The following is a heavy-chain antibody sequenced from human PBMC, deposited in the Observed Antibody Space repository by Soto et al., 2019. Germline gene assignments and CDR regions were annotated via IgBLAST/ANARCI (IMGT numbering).Heavy chain of an antibody. CDR2: ISVYNGKT. Sequence: QAQLVQSGAEVKKPGASVKVSCKASGYTFNSYGINWVRLATGQGLEWVAWISVYNGKTAHAERLQGRVTMTTDTSTCTAYLELRSLRSDDTALYYCARDTRGVNSDGFEVWGQGTMVTVSS. CDR3: ARDTRGVNSDGFEV. D-gene: IGHD3-10*01. J-gene: IGHJ3*01. CDR1: GYTFNSYG. V-gene: IGHV1-18*01.